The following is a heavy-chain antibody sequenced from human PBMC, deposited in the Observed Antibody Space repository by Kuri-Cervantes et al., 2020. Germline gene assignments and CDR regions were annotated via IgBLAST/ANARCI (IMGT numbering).Heavy chain of an antibody. J-gene: IGHJ4*02. CDR3: ARERGTGWYWGADY. CDR2: INAGNGNT. CDR1: GYTFTGYY. D-gene: IGHD6-19*01. V-gene: IGHV1-3*01. Sequence: ASVKVSCKASGYTFTGYYMHWVRQAPGQRLEWMGWINAGNGNTKYSQKFQGRVTITRDTSASTVHMELSSLRSEDTAVYYCARERGTGWYWGADYWGQGTLVTVSS.